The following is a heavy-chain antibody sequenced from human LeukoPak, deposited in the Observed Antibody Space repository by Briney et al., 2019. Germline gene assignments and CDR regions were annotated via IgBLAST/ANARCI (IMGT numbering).Heavy chain of an antibody. J-gene: IGHJ4*02. Sequence: LPGGSLRLSCAASGFTFSSYTMSWVRQAPGKGLEWVSAISGSGGSTYYADSVKGRFTISRDNSKNTLYLQMNSLRAEDTAVYYCAKSGNAYDSSGYYLDYWGQGTLVTVSS. D-gene: IGHD3-22*01. V-gene: IGHV3-23*01. CDR2: ISGSGGST. CDR1: GFTFSSYT. CDR3: AKSGNAYDSSGYYLDY.